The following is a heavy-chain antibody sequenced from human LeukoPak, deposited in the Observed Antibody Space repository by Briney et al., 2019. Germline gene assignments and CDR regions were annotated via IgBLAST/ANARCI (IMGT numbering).Heavy chain of an antibody. CDR1: GGSFSGYY. D-gene: IGHD3-10*01. CDR2: INHSGST. V-gene: IGHV4-34*01. Sequence: SETLSLTCAVYGGSFSGYYWSWIRQPPGKGLEWIGEINHSGSTNYNPSLKSRVTISVDMSKNQFSLKLSSVTAADTAVYYCARGREMVRGVYKNYYYYYMDVWGKGTTVTVSS. CDR3: ARGREMVRGVYKNYYYYYMDV. J-gene: IGHJ6*03.